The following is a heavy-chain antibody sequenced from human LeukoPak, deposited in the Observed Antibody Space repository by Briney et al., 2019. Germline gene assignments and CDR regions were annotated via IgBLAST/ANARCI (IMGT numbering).Heavy chain of an antibody. J-gene: IGHJ4*02. Sequence: SETLSLTCTVSGYSISSGYYWGWIRQPPGKGLEWIGSIYHSGSTYYNPSLKSRVTMSVDTSKNQFSLKLSSVTAADTAVYYCAREIPFTDYWGQGTLVTVSS. CDR3: AREIPFTDY. D-gene: IGHD2-21*01. V-gene: IGHV4-38-2*02. CDR1: GYSISSGYY. CDR2: IYHSGST.